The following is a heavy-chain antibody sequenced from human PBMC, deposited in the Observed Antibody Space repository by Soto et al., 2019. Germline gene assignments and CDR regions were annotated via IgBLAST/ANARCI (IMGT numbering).Heavy chain of an antibody. Sequence: GGSLRLSCAASGFTFSSYAMSWVRQAPGKGLEWVSAISGSGGSTYYADSVKGRFTISRDNSKNTLYLQMNSPRAEDTAVYYCAKLGYDWWYYYMDVWGKGTTVTVSS. CDR2: ISGSGGST. V-gene: IGHV3-23*01. J-gene: IGHJ6*03. CDR1: GFTFSSYA. D-gene: IGHD3-16*01. CDR3: AKLGYDWWYYYMDV.